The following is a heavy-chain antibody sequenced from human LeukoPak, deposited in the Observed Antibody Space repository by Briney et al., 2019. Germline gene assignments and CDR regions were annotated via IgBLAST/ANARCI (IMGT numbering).Heavy chain of an antibody. D-gene: IGHD1-26*01. CDR3: ARGPVGANEYFQH. J-gene: IGHJ1*01. CDR2: ISSSSSYI. V-gene: IGHV3-21*01. Sequence: GGSLRLSCAASGFTFSSHSMNWVRQAPGKGLEWVSSISSSSSYIYYADSVKGRFTISRDNAKNSLYLQMNSLRAEDTAVYYCARGPVGANEYFQHWGQGTLVTVSS. CDR1: GFTFSSHS.